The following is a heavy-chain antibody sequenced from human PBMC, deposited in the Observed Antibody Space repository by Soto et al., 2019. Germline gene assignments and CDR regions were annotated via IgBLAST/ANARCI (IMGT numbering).Heavy chain of an antibody. J-gene: IGHJ4*01. CDR3: AGVHVMVVVGSTFDY. D-gene: IGHD6-19*01. V-gene: IGHV4-38-2*01. Sequence: PPRQRPAWIARIYPGRTAFYNPSLKSRITISVDTSNNQFSLKLTSVTAEDTAVYYCAGVHVMVVVGSTFDYWGHRTLVTVSS. CDR2: IYPGRTA.